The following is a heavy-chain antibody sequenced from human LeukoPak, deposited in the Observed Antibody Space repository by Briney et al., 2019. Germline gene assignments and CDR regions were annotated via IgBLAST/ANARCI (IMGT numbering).Heavy chain of an antibody. CDR2: ISYGGSNK. V-gene: IGHV3-30*04. J-gene: IGHJ6*03. CDR1: GFTFSSYA. D-gene: IGHD6-19*01. CDR3: ARAGGSVAGHYYYYMDV. Sequence: GGSLRLSCAASGFTFSSYAMHWVRQAPGKGLEWVAVISYGGSNKYYADSVKGRSTISRDNSKNTLYLQMNSLRAEDTAVYYCARAGGSVAGHYYYYMDVWGKGTTVTVSS.